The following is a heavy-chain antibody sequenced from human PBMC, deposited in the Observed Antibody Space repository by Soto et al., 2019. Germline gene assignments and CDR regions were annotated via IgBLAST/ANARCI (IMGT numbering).Heavy chain of an antibody. Sequence: EVQLVESGGGLVQPGGSLRLSCAGSGFTFRTYTMNWVRQAPGKGLEWVSGIRGFSPYTFYAESVKGRFTISRDNAKNSLYLQMNSLRAEDTAVYYCARDRGYDAHDYYYNAMDVWGQGTTVTVSS. D-gene: IGHD2-15*01. CDR2: IRGFSPYT. J-gene: IGHJ6*02. V-gene: IGHV3-21*01. CDR3: ARDRGYDAHDYYYNAMDV. CDR1: GFTFRTYT.